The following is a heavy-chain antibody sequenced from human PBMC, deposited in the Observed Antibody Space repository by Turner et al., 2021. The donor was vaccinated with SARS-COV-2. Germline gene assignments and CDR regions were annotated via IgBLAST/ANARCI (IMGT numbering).Heavy chain of an antibody. CDR1: GFTFSTYS. Sequence: EVQRLESGVGVFPPGGSLRPSCAASGFTFSTYSMSCVRQAPGKGQEGVSYSSGTTTNIYYADAVKGRFTISRDNAKKSLYLQMNNLRAEDTAMYYCAREHYDFWSGYGYWGQGTLVTVSS. CDR3: AREHYDFWSGYGY. CDR2: SSGTTTNI. J-gene: IGHJ4*02. V-gene: IGHV3-48*01. D-gene: IGHD3-3*01.